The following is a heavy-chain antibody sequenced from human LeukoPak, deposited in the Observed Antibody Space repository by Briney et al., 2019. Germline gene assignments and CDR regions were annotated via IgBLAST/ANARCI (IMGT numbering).Heavy chain of an antibody. CDR3: ARGGVVPAAINYFDY. V-gene: IGHV3-33*01. CDR1: GSTFSSYG. Sequence: GGSLRLSCAASGSTFSSYGMHWVRQAPGKGLEWVAVIWYDGSNKYYADSVKGRFTISRDNSKNTLYLQMNSLRAEDTAVYYCARGGVVPAAINYFDYWGQGTLVTVSS. J-gene: IGHJ4*02. D-gene: IGHD2-2*01. CDR2: IWYDGSNK.